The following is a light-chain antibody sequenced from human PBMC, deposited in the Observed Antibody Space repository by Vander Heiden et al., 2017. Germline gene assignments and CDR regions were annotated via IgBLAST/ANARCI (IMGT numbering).Light chain of an antibody. V-gene: IGLV2-18*02. CDR1: SSDVGSYNR. CDR2: EVT. Sequence: QSDLTQPPSVSGSPGKSGTISCTGTSSDVGSYNRVSWYQQPPGTAPNLMIYEVTKRPSGVPDRFSGSKSGNTASLTISGLQAEDEADYYCSSYTSSTTPVAFGGGTKLTVL. CDR3: SSYTSSTTPVA. J-gene: IGLJ2*01.